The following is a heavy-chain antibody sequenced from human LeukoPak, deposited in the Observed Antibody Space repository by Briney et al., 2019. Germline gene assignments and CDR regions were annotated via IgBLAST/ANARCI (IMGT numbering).Heavy chain of an antibody. Sequence: GASVKVSCKASGYTFTSYGISWVRQAPGQGLEWMGWISAYNGNTNYARKLQGRVTMTTDTSTSTAYMELRSLRSDDTAVYYCAKTGYSSGWYETRGNWFDPWGQGTLVTVSS. CDR1: GYTFTSYG. J-gene: IGHJ5*02. CDR3: AKTGYSSGWYETRGNWFDP. V-gene: IGHV1-18*01. D-gene: IGHD6-19*01. CDR2: ISAYNGNT.